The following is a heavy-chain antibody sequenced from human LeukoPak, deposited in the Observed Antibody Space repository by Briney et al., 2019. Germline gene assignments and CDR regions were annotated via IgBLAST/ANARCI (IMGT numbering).Heavy chain of an antibody. CDR2: MNPNSGNT. CDR1: GYTFTNYD. CDR3: ARGNTAMLTGGGLYYYNYYMDV. Sequence: ASVKVSCKASGYTFTNYDINWVRQATGQGLEWMGWMNPNSGNTGYAQKFQGRVTITRNTSISTAYMELSSLRSEDTAVYYCARGNTAMLTGGGLYYYNYYMDVWGKGTTVTVSS. J-gene: IGHJ6*03. V-gene: IGHV1-8*03. D-gene: IGHD5-18*01.